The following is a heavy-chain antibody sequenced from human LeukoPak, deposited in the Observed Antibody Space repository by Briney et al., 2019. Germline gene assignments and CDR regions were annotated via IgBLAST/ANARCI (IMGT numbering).Heavy chain of an antibody. CDR2: IYHSGST. V-gene: IGHV4-4*02. CDR3: AGDGGYDYQLIDY. J-gene: IGHJ4*02. D-gene: IGHD5-12*01. CDR1: GGSISSSNW. Sequence: SGTLSLTCAVSGGSISSSNWWSWVRQPPGKGLEWIGEIYHSGSTNYNPSLKSRVTISVDKSKNQFSLKLSSVTAADTAVYYCAGDGGYDYQLIDYWGQGTLVTVSS.